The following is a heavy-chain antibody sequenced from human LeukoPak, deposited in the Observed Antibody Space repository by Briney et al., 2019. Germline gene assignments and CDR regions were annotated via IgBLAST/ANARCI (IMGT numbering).Heavy chain of an antibody. CDR1: GYTFTSYG. CDR2: TSAYNGNT. J-gene: IGHJ5*02. Sequence: ASVKVSCKASGYTFTSYGISWVRQAPGQGLEWMGWTSAYNGNTNYAQKLQGRVTMTTDTSTSTAYMELRSLRSDDTAVYYCARGSEGGYDFWSGYSNWFDPWGQGTLVTVSS. D-gene: IGHD3-3*01. V-gene: IGHV1-18*01. CDR3: ARGSEGGYDFWSGYSNWFDP.